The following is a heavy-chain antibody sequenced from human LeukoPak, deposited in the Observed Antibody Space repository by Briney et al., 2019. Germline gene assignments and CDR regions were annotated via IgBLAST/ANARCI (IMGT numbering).Heavy chain of an antibody. D-gene: IGHD6-19*01. CDR2: IYYSGST. CDR1: GYSISSSNW. V-gene: IGHV4-28*01. CDR3: ARSRPKVIAVADNAFDI. J-gene: IGHJ3*02. Sequence: PSETLSLTCAVSGYSISSSNWWGWIRQPPGKGLEWIGYIYYSGSTYYNPSLKSRVTMSVVTSKNQFSLKLSSVTAVDTAVYYCARSRPKVIAVADNAFDIWGQGTMVTVSS.